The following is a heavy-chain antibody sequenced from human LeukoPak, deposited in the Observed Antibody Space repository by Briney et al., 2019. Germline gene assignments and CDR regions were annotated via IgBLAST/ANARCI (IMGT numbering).Heavy chain of an antibody. J-gene: IGHJ4*02. CDR2: IDLSGGGP. CDR1: GFSFTNYY. V-gene: IGHV1-46*01. D-gene: IGHD6-13*01. Sequence: ASVKVSCKASGFSFTNYYVHWMRQAPGQGLEWMGIIDLSGGGPNYAQKFQGRVTMTRDTSTTTVYMDLGSLRSDDTAIYYCAGSSVERQQLARFDYWGQGSLVTVSS. CDR3: AGSSVERQQLARFDY.